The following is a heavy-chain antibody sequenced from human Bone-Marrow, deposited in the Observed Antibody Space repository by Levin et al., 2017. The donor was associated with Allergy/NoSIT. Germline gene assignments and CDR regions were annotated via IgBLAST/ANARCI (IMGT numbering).Heavy chain of an antibody. CDR2: IYYSGST. V-gene: IGHV4-59*08. CDR3: ARQAVPAAMNGFDS. J-gene: IGHJ5*01. D-gene: IGHD2-2*01. CDR1: GASISSFY. Sequence: PGGSLRLSCTVSGASISSFYWSWIRQPPGKGLEWIGYIYYSGSTNYSPSLKSRFGMSSTMSRNQVYLTMSAVTAADTAVYYCARQAVPAAMNGFDSWGQGTLVTVSS.